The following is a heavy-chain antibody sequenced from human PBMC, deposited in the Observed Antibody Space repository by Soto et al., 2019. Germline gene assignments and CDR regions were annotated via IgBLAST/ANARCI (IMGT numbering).Heavy chain of an antibody. CDR3: ARDPDYYYDSSGYYYFDY. Sequence: LRLSCAASGFTFSSYAMHWVRQAPGKGLEWVAVISYDGSNKYYADSVKGRFTISRDNSKNTLYLQMNSLRAEDTAVYYCARDPDYYYDSSGYYYFDYWGQGTLVTVSS. J-gene: IGHJ4*02. CDR1: GFTFSSYA. V-gene: IGHV3-30-3*01. CDR2: ISYDGSNK. D-gene: IGHD3-22*01.